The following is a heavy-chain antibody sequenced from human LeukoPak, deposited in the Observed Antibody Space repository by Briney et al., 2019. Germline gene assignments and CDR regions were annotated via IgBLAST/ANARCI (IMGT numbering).Heavy chain of an antibody. J-gene: IGHJ4*02. CDR2: IHSSGST. CDR1: GGSISIATYS. CDR3: ARRSTSGYYYFDY. D-gene: IGHD2-2*01. Sequence: PSETLSLTCTVSGGSISIATYSWAWIRQPPGKGLEWIGTIHSSGSTYYHPSLESRVTISLDSSRTQFSLKLTSVTAADAAVYYCARRSTSGYYYFDYWGQGTRVTVSS. V-gene: IGHV4-39*01.